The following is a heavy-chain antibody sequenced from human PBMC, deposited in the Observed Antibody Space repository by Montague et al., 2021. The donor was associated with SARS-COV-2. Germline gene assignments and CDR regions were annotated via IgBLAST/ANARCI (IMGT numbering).Heavy chain of an antibody. Sequence: SETLSLTCTVSGDSFSSLHYYWGWIRQSPGKGREWVGNVLGRGSTYYNPSSRSPVTIDVYTSKNQFALRFVSVADTDTSIYSCARLAVVVGDAGFVCRVHFSVRPCTIPFADTSVYYSARDTVILYCARRARVVGHSCFDSWGQGTLVAVSS. V-gene: IGHV4-39*01. CDR3: ARLAVVVGDAGFVCRVHFSVRPCTIPFADTSVYYSARDTVILYCARRARVVGHSCFDS. CDR2: VLGRGST. J-gene: IGHJ4*01. CDR1: GDSFSSLHYY. D-gene: IGHD2-8*02.